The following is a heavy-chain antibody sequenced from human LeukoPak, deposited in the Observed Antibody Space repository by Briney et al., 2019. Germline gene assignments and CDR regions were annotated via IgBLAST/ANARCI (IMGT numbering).Heavy chain of an antibody. D-gene: IGHD4-17*01. CDR1: GYTFTSYY. CDR2: INPSGGST. CDR3: ARDEDTVTTSLDY. J-gene: IGHJ4*02. V-gene: IGHV1-46*01. Sequence: ASVKVSCKASGYTFTSYYMRWVRQAPGQGLEWMGIINPSGGSTSYAQKFQGRVTMTRDMSTSTVYVELSSLRSEDTAVYYCARDEDTVTTSLDYWGQGTLVTVSS.